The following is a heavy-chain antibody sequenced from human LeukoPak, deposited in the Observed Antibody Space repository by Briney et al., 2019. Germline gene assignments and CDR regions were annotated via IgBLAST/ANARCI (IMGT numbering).Heavy chain of an antibody. D-gene: IGHD3-22*01. CDR3: ARGILGGSSGYYFDY. V-gene: IGHV4-4*09. CDR2: IYTSGST. Sequence: SETLSLTCTVSGGSTSSYYWSWIRQPPGKGLEWIGYIYTSGSTNYNPSLKSRVTISVDTSKNQFSLKLSSVTAADTAVYYCARGILGGSSGYYFDYWGQGTLVTVSS. J-gene: IGHJ4*02. CDR1: GGSTSSYY.